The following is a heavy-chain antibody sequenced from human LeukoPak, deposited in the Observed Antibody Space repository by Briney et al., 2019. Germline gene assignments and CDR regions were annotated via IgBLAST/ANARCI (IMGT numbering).Heavy chain of an antibody. V-gene: IGHV3-74*01. CDR1: GFTFSTYW. J-gene: IGHJ5*02. Sequence: GGSLRLSCAASGFTFSTYWMHWVRQAPGEGPVWVSRINSDGSSISYADSVKGRFTISRDNAKNTLYLQMNSLRAEDTALYYCAKSLVGGDAGNWFAPWGQGPLVTVSS. CDR3: AKSLVGGDAGNWFAP. D-gene: IGHD2-21*02. CDR2: INSDGSSI.